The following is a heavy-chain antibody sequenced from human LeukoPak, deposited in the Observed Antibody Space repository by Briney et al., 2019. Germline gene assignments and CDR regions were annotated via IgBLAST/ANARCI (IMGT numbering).Heavy chain of an antibody. CDR1: GYTFTSYY. D-gene: IGHD2-21*01. V-gene: IGHV1-46*01. J-gene: IGHJ6*03. CDR3: ATYRPVFLGDGDYYYYMDV. CDR2: INPSGGST. Sequence: GPVKVSCKASGYTFTSYYMHWVRQAPGQGLEWMGIINPSGGSTSYAQKFQGRVTMTEDTSTDTAYMELSSLRSEDTAVYYCATYRPVFLGDGDYYYYMDVWGKGTTVTVSS.